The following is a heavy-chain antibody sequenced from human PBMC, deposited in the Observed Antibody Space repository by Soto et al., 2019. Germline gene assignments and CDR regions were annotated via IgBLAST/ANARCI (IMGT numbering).Heavy chain of an antibody. CDR1: GFTFSSYA. D-gene: IGHD3-3*01. J-gene: IGHJ4*02. Sequence: GGSLRLSCAASGFTFSSYAMSWVRQAPGKGLEWVSAISGSGGSTYYADSVKGRFTISRDNSKNTLYLQMNSLRAEDTAVYYCAKDSAYYDFWSGYYKLNNILFDYWGQGTLVTVSS. CDR2: ISGSGGST. CDR3: AKDSAYYDFWSGYYKLNNILFDY. V-gene: IGHV3-23*01.